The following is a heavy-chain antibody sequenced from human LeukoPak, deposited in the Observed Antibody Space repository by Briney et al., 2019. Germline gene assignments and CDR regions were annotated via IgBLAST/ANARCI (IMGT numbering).Heavy chain of an antibody. J-gene: IGHJ4*02. CDR1: GFTFSTYW. V-gene: IGHV3-74*01. Sequence: GGSLRLSCAASGFTFSTYWMHWVRQAPGKGLVWVSRIHGDGTFTTSADSVRGRFTISRDNAQNMVYLQMNSLRVEDTAVYYCARDLVLGSGSYGQWGQGTLVTVSS. CDR2: IHGDGTFT. D-gene: IGHD3-10*01. CDR3: ARDLVLGSGSYGQ.